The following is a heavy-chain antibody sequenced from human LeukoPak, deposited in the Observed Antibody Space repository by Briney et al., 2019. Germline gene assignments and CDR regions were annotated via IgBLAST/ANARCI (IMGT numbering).Heavy chain of an antibody. CDR2: IYHSGST. D-gene: IGHD2-15*01. CDR1: GYSISSGYY. V-gene: IGHV4-38-2*02. Sequence: SETLSLTCTVSGYSISSGYYWGWIRQPPGKGLEWIGSIYHSGSTYYNPSLKSRVTISVDTSKNQFSLKLSSVTAADTAVYYCASRSRPRKDGRRLYYMDVWGKGTTVTVSS. J-gene: IGHJ6*03. CDR3: ASRSRPRKDGRRLYYMDV.